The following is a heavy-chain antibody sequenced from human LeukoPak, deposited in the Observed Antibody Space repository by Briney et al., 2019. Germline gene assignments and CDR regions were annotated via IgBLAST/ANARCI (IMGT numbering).Heavy chain of an antibody. J-gene: IGHJ4*02. CDR1: GFTFSNYA. D-gene: IGHD1-26*01. CDR3: AKKWGVGTTTLDYFNY. Sequence: GGSLRLSCAASGFTFSNYAMSWVRQAPGKGLEWVSGISGSGGSTYYADSVKGRFTISRDNSKNTLYLQMNSLTDEDTAVYYCAKKWGVGTTTLDYFNYWGQGTLVTVSS. V-gene: IGHV3-23*01. CDR2: ISGSGGST.